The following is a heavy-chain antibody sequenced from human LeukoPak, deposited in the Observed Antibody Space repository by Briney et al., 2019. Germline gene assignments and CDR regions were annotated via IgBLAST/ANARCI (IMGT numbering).Heavy chain of an antibody. CDR3: ARAIGLGGYYGSGPIDY. Sequence: GGSLRLSCAASGFTFSSYSMNWVRQAPGKGLEWVSSISSSSSYIYYADSVKGRFTISRDNAKNSLYLQMNSLRAEDTAVHYCARAIGLGGYYGSGPIDYWGQGTLVTVSS. J-gene: IGHJ4*02. D-gene: IGHD3-10*01. CDR2: ISSSSSYI. CDR1: GFTFSSYS. V-gene: IGHV3-21*01.